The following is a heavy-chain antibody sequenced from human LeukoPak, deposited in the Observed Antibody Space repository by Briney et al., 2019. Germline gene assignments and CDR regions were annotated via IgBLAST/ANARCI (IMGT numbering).Heavy chain of an antibody. CDR3: ASGGPYYYGSGSYPH. CDR1: GGSVSSGSYY. J-gene: IGHJ4*02. V-gene: IGHV4-61*01. CDR2: VYYRGST. Sequence: PSETLSLTCTVSGGSVSSGSYYWSWIRQPPGKGLEWIGYVYYRGSTNYNPSLKSRVTISVDTSKNQFSLKLSSVTAADTAVYYCASGGPYYYGSGSYPHWGQGTLVTVSS. D-gene: IGHD3-10*01.